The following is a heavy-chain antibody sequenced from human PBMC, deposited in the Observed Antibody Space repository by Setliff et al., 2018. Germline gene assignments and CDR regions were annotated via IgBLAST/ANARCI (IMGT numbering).Heavy chain of an antibody. CDR1: GFAFSSSA. D-gene: IGHD6-6*01. CDR2: IARGST. J-gene: IGHJ6*03. V-gene: IGHV3-66*02. CDR3: ASTEYSSSSSYYYYYMDV. Sequence: QPGGSLRLSCAASGFAFSSSAMSWVRQAPGKGLEWVSGIARGSTYYADSVKGRFTISRDNSKNTLYLQMNSLRAEDTAVYYCASTEYSSSSSYYYYYMDVWGKGTTVTVSS.